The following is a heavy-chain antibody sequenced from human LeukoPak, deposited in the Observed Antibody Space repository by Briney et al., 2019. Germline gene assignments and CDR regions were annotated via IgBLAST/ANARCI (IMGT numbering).Heavy chain of an antibody. CDR2: INPSGGST. J-gene: IGHJ6*03. CDR1: GYTFTSYY. Sequence: ASVKVSCKAPGYTFTSYYMHWVRQAPGQGLEWMGIINPSGGSTSYAQKFQGRVTMTRDTSTSTVYMELSSLRSEDTAVYYCARARYYYDSSGYPSPYYYYYYMDVWGKGTTVTISS. D-gene: IGHD3-22*01. V-gene: IGHV1-46*01. CDR3: ARARYYYDSSGYPSPYYYYYYMDV.